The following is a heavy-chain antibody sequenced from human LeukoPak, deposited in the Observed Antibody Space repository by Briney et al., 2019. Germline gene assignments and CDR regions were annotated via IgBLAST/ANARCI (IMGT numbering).Heavy chain of an antibody. CDR3: ARDVSGTPGY. D-gene: IGHD2-2*01. Sequence: PGGSLRLSCEASGFIFSDYNMNWVRQAPGKGLEWVSSISSSSSYIYYADSVKGRFTISRDNAKNSLYLQMNSLRAEDTAVYYCARDVSGTPGYWGQGTLVTVSS. V-gene: IGHV3-21*01. J-gene: IGHJ4*02. CDR2: ISSSSSYI. CDR1: GFIFSDYN.